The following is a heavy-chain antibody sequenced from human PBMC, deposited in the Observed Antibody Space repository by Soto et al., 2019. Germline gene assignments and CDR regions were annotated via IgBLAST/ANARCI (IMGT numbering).Heavy chain of an antibody. J-gene: IGHJ6*02. Sequence: SETLSLTCSVSGADINTYSWTWIRQPAGKGLEWIGRIYTSASINYNPSLKGRVTLSVDTSTNQVSLRLASVTAADTAIYYCARDRETGYNFYYGMDVWGQGTTVTVSS. CDR2: IYTSASI. CDR1: GADINTYS. CDR3: ARDRETGYNFYYGMDV. D-gene: IGHD3-9*01. V-gene: IGHV4-4*07.